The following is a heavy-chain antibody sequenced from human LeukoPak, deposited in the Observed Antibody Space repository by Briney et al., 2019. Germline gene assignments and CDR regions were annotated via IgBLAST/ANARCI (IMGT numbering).Heavy chain of an antibody. D-gene: IGHD5-12*01. CDR3: AKDSPVATI. J-gene: IGHJ3*02. V-gene: IGHV3-23*01. CDR2: ITGSGDGT. Sequence: GGSLRLSCAASGFTFSNYGMSWVRQAPGKGLEWVSAITGSGDGTYYADSVKGRFTISRDNSKNTLFLQMSSLRAEDTAVYYCAKDSPVATIWGQGTMVTVSS. CDR1: GFTFSNYG.